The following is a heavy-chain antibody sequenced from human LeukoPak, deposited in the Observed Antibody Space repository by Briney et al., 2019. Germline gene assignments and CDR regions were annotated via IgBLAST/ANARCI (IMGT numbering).Heavy chain of an antibody. CDR3: ARDQGVIVTSLFDY. V-gene: IGHV1-18*01. CDR1: GYTFTSYG. Sequence: VASVKVSCKASGYTFTSYGISWVRQAPGQGLEWMGWISAYNGNTNYAQKLQGRVTMTTDTSTNTAYMELRSLRSDDTAVYYCARDQGVIVTSLFDYRGQGTLVTVSS. CDR2: ISAYNGNT. J-gene: IGHJ4*02. D-gene: IGHD3-22*01.